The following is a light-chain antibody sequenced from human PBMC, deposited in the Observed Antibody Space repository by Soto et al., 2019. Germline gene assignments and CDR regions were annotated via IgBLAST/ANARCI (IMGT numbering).Light chain of an antibody. Sequence: QSALTPPPFASGSPGQSVTISCTGTSSAIGGYNSVSWYQQHPGKAPKVMIYDVTKRPSGVPDSFSGSKSGNTASLTVSGLQTEDEADYYCSSYAGSNNYVFGTGTKVSVL. CDR3: SSYAGSNNYV. CDR1: SSAIGGYNS. J-gene: IGLJ1*01. CDR2: DVT. V-gene: IGLV2-8*01.